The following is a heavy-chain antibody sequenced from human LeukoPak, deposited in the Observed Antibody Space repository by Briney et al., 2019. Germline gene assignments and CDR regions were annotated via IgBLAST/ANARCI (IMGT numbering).Heavy chain of an antibody. Sequence: GGSLRLSCAASGFTFTTYAMRWVRQAPGKGLEWVSGISDSGKSTYYADSVKGRFTISGDNSKNTLYMQINSLRVEDTAVYYCATLESSGWYFDYWGQGTPVTVSS. CDR3: ATLESSGWYFDY. CDR1: GFTFTTYA. CDR2: ISDSGKST. J-gene: IGHJ4*02. V-gene: IGHV3-23*01. D-gene: IGHD6-19*01.